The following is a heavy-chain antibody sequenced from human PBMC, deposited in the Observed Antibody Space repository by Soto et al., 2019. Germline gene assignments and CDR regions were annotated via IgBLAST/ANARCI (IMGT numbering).Heavy chain of an antibody. V-gene: IGHV1-18*04. CDR1: GYTFTSYG. CDR3: ARDLTTYYDFWSGPPDYGMDV. CDR2: ISAYNGNT. Sequence: SVKVSCKASGYTFTSYGISWVRQAPVQGLEWMGWISAYNGNTNYAQKLQGRVTMTTDTSTSTAYMELRSLRSDDTAVYYCARDLTTYYDFWSGPPDYGMDVWGQGTTVTVSS. D-gene: IGHD3-3*01. J-gene: IGHJ6*02.